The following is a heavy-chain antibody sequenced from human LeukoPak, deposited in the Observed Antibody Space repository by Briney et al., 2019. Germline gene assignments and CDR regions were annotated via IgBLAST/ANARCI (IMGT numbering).Heavy chain of an antibody. Sequence: KTGVSLRLSCAASGFTFSNAWMSWVRQAPGKGLEWVGRIKSKTDGGTTDYAAPVKGRFTISRDDSKNTLYLQMNSLKTEDTAVYYCTNDYGDRSFDYWGQGTLVTVSS. J-gene: IGHJ4*02. CDR1: GFTFSNAW. CDR2: IKSKTDGGTT. V-gene: IGHV3-15*01. CDR3: TNDYGDRSFDY. D-gene: IGHD4-17*01.